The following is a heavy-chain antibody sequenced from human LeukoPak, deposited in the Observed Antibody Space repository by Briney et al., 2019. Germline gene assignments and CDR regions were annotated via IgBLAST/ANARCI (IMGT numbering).Heavy chain of an antibody. Sequence: SETLSLTCTVSGGSVSSGSYYWSWVRQPPGKGLEWIGYIYYSGSTNYNPSLKSRVTISVDTSKNQFSLKLSSVTAADTAVYYCAREGVGSGRPFDYWGQGTLVTVSS. CDR2: IYYSGST. CDR1: GGSVSSGSYY. CDR3: AREGVGSGRPFDY. D-gene: IGHD3-10*01. J-gene: IGHJ4*02. V-gene: IGHV4-61*01.